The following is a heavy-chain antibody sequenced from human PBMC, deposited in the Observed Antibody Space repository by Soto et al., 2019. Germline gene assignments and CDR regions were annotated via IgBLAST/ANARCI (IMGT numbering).Heavy chain of an antibody. Sequence: AGGSLRLSCAASGFTVSSNYMSWVRQAPGKGLEWVSVIYSGGSTYYADSVKGRFTISRHNSKNTLYLQMNSLRAEDTAVYYCARVASGWYGGYYFDYWGQGTLVTVSS. CDR3: ARVASGWYGGYYFDY. CDR2: IYSGGST. J-gene: IGHJ4*02. V-gene: IGHV3-53*04. CDR1: GFTVSSNY. D-gene: IGHD6-19*01.